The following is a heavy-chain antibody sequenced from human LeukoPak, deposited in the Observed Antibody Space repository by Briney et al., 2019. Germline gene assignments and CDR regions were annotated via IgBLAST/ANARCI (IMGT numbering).Heavy chain of an antibody. V-gene: IGHV1-2*02. J-gene: IGHJ5*02. CDR3: ARGLDDILTGYSRWFDP. CDR1: GYTFTGYY. CDR2: INPNSGGT. D-gene: IGHD3-9*01. Sequence: ASVKVSCKASGYTFTGYYMHWVRQAPGQGLEWMGWINPNSGGTNYAQKFQGRVTMTRDTSISTAYMELSSLRSDDTAVYFCARGLDDILTGYSRWFDPWGQGTLVTVSS.